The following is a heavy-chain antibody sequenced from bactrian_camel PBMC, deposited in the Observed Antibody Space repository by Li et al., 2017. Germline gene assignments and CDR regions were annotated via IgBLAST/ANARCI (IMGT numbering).Heavy chain of an antibody. CDR1: GRALSNNC. CDR2: IHNNGTT. CDR3: AAREDEMGFARKPCTYNAYDSPYRR. J-gene: IGHJ4*01. Sequence: QVQLVESGGGLVQPGGSLRLSCVASGRALSNNCKGWFRQAPGQEREGLAAIHNNGTTSYADSVKGRFTISEDDDKNTLYLQMNSLKPEDTAMYYCAAREDEMGFARKPCTYNAYDSPYRRWGQGTQVTVS. V-gene: IGHV3S53*01. D-gene: IGHD4*01.